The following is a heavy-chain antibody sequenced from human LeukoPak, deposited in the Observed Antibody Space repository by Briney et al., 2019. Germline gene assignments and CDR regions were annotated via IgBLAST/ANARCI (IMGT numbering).Heavy chain of an antibody. CDR1: GGSISSYY. Sequence: SETLSLTCTVSGGSISSYYWSWIRQPPGKGLEWIGYIYYSGSTNYNPSLKSRVTISVDTSKNQFSLKLSSVTAADTAVYYCARDLYYDFWSGYTFDYWGQGTLVTVSS. CDR3: ARDLYYDFWSGYTFDY. V-gene: IGHV4-59*12. J-gene: IGHJ4*02. CDR2: IYYSGST. D-gene: IGHD3-3*01.